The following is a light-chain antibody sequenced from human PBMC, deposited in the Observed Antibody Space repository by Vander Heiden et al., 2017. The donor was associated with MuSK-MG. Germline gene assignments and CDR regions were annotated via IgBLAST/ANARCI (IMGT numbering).Light chain of an antibody. V-gene: IGKV3-20*01. J-gene: IGKJ4*01. Sequence: EIVLTQSPGTLSLSPGERATLSCRASQSVSSSYLAWYQQKPGQAPRLLIYGASSRATGITDRFSGSGSGTDFTLTISRREPEDFAVYYCQQYGSEHPGLTFGGGTKVEIK. CDR3: QQYGSEHPGLT. CDR2: GAS. CDR1: QSVSSSY.